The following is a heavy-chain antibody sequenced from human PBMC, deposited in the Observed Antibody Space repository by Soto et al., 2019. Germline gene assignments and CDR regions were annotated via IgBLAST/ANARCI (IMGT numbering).Heavy chain of an antibody. CDR3: ARDLDYCSGGSCRFGYFQH. D-gene: IGHD2-15*01. CDR1: GFTFSSYS. CDR2: ISSSSSYI. J-gene: IGHJ1*01. Sequence: EVQLVESGGGLVKPGGSLRLSCAASGFTFSSYSMNWVRQAPGKGLEWVSSISSSSSYIYYADSVKGRFTISRDNAKNSLYLQMNSLRAEDTAVYYCARDLDYCSGGSCRFGYFQHWGQGTLVTVSS. V-gene: IGHV3-21*01.